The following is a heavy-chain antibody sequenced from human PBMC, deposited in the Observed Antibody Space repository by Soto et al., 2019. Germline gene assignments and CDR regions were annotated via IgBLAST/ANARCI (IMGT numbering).Heavy chain of an antibody. CDR3: ARHGSY. CDR2: IYCSFKT. CDR1: GVSICSGSSY. Sequence: LSLTCPFCGVSICSGSSYWGWIRQTPGKGLEWIGTIYCSFKTYYKPSLKSRLTISVDRSKNQFALNLTSLTAADTAVYYCARHGSYWGPGTMVPVSS. V-gene: IGHV4-39*01. J-gene: IGHJ4*02.